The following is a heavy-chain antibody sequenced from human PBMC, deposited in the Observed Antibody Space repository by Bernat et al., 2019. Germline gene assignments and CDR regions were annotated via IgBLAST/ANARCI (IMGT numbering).Heavy chain of an antibody. V-gene: IGHV3-30-3*01. Sequence: QVQLVESGGGVVQPGRSLRLSCAASGFTFSSYAMHWVRQAPGKGLEWVAVISYDGSNKYYADSVKGRFTISRDNSKNTLYLQMNSLRAEDTAVYYCARGGYGDLRLDYWGQGTLVTVSS. J-gene: IGHJ4*02. CDR1: GFTFSSYA. D-gene: IGHD4-17*01. CDR2: ISYDGSNK. CDR3: ARGGYGDLRLDY.